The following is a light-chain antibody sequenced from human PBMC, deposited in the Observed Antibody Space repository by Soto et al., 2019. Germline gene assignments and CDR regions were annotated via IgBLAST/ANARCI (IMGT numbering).Light chain of an antibody. J-gene: IGLJ1*01. CDR1: SSNVGSYKL. Sequence: QSALAQPASVSGSPGQSITISCTGTSSNVGSYKLVSWYQQHPSKAPKLMIFEVNKRPSGVSNRFSASKSGNTASLTISGLTVEDEADYYCGSAGSSPTYVFGTGTKVTV. V-gene: IGLV2-23*02. CDR2: EVN. CDR3: GSAGSSPTYV.